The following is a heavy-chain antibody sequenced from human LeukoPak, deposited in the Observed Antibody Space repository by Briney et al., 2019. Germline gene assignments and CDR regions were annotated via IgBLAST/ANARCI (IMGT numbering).Heavy chain of an antibody. CDR2: ISSSSSYI. D-gene: IGHD6-13*01. CDR1: GFTFSSSS. Sequence: TGGSLRLSCAASGFTFSSSSMNWVRQAPGKGLEWVSSISSSSSYIYYADSVKGRFTISRDNAKNSLYLQMNSLRAEDTAVYYCASQQQLAIGAFDYWGQGTLVTVSS. CDR3: ASQQQLAIGAFDY. J-gene: IGHJ4*02. V-gene: IGHV3-21*01.